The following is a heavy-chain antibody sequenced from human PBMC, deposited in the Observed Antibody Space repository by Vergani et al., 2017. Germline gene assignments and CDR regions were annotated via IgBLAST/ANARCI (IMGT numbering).Heavy chain of an antibody. CDR2: INPSGGST. Sequence: QVQLVQSGAEVKKPGASVKVSCKASGYTFTSYYMHWVRQAPGQGLEWMGIINPSGGSTSYAQKFQGRVTMPRDTATSTVYMELSSLRSEDTAVYYCARGHYGSGSSIKPSYYYYGMDVWGQGTTVTVSS. J-gene: IGHJ6*02. V-gene: IGHV1-46*01. D-gene: IGHD3-10*01. CDR3: ARGHYGSGSSIKPSYYYYGMDV. CDR1: GYTFTSYY.